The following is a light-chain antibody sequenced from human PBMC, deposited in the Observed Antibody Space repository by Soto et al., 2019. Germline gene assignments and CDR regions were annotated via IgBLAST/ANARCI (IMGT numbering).Light chain of an antibody. V-gene: IGKV3-11*01. J-gene: IGKJ4*01. CDR3: QQRSNWVT. CDR1: QSVYNF. Sequence: EVVLTQSPATLSLSPGERADLSCRASQSVYNFLAWYQQKPGQAPRLLIYDASKRATGIPARFSGSGSGTDFTLTISSLEPEDFGVYCCQQRSNWVTFGGGTKVEI. CDR2: DAS.